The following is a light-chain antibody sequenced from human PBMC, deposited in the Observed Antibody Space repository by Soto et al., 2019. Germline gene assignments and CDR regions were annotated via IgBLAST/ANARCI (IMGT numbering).Light chain of an antibody. J-gene: IGKJ5*01. CDR1: QSLLHSNGYNY. Sequence: DIVMTQSPLSLPVTPGEPASISCRSSQSLLHSNGYNYLDWYLQKPGQSPQLLIYLGPNRASGVPDTFSGRGSGTDFTLSISIVEAGDVGVYYCMQALQAPITVGQGTRLAIK. V-gene: IGKV2-28*01. CDR3: MQALQAPIT. CDR2: LGP.